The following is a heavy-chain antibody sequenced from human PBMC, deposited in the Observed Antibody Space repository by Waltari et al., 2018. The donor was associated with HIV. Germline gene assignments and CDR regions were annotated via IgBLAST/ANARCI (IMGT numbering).Heavy chain of an antibody. CDR3: AHRLTTADDLFYFHY. Sequence: QITLKESGPTLVQPTGTLTLTCTFSTFSLKNKEVGVAWIRQPPGGALEWLALIYWDDAKRYNSSLNGRNPVAKGTSDNGGVFTMTNVDPADIATYFCAHRLTTADDLFYFHYWGQGISVTVSS. J-gene: IGHJ4*02. D-gene: IGHD3-3*01. V-gene: IGHV2-5*02. CDR2: IYWDDAK. CDR1: TFSLKNKEVG.